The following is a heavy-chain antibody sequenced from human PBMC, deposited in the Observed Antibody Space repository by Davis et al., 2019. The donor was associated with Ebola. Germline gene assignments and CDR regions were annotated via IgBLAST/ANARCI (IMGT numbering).Heavy chain of an antibody. CDR1: GFTFSSYA. CDR2: ISYTGSYI. V-gene: IGHV3-21*01. Sequence: GESLKISCAASGFTFSSYAMSWVRQSPGKGLEWVSSISYTGSYIYYADSVKGRFTISRDNAKNSLYLQMNSLRAEDTAVFYCARDGACSSTSCSHDYWGQGTLVTVSS. J-gene: IGHJ4*02. CDR3: ARDGACSSTSCSHDY. D-gene: IGHD2-2*01.